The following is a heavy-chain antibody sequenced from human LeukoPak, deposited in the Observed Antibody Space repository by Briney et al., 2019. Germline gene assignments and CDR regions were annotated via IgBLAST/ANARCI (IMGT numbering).Heavy chain of an antibody. D-gene: IGHD5-12*01. Sequence: ASVKVSCKASGGTFSSYAINWVRQATGQGLEWMGWMNPNSGNTGYAQKFQGRVTMTRNTSISTAYMELSSLRSEDTAVYYCARIYEYGGYGVAFDIWGQGTMVTVSS. CDR2: MNPNSGNT. V-gene: IGHV1-8*02. CDR3: ARIYEYGGYGVAFDI. CDR1: GGTFSSYA. J-gene: IGHJ3*02.